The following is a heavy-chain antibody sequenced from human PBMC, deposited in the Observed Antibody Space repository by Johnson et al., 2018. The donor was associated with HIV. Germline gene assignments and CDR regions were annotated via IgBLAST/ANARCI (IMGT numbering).Heavy chain of an antibody. CDR1: GFTFSSYA. J-gene: IGHJ3*02. CDR3: AQEKSSGWSFHAFDI. V-gene: IGHV3-30*04. CDR2: ISYDGSNK. D-gene: IGHD6-19*01. Sequence: QVQLVESGGGVVQPGRSLRLSCAASGFTFSSYAMHWVRQAPGKGLEWVAVISYDGSNKYYADSVTGRFTISRDNSKNTLYLQMNSLRVEDTAMYYCAQEKSSGWSFHAFDIWGQGTVVTVSS.